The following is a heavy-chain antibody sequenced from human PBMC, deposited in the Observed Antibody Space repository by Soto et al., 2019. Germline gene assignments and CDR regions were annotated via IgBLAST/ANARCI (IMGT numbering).Heavy chain of an antibody. CDR3: ARGLLRLRFLEWLLIRLDY. V-gene: IGHV1-69*13. Sequence: SVKVSCKASGGTFSSYAISWVRQAPGQGLEWMGGIIPIFGTANYAQKFQGRVTITADESTSTAYMELSSLRSEDTAVYYCARGLLRLRFLEWLLIRLDYWGQGTLVTVSS. D-gene: IGHD3-3*01. CDR1: GGTFSSYA. J-gene: IGHJ4*02. CDR2: IIPIFGTA.